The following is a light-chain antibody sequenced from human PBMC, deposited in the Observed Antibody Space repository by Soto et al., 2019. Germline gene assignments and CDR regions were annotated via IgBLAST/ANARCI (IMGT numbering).Light chain of an antibody. CDR3: VLYMGGGISV. Sequence: QTVVTQEPSFSVSPGGTVTLTCGLNSGSVSTSYYPSWYQRTPGQAPRTLIHSTNTRSSGVPDRFSGSILGNKAALTITGAQADDESDYYCVLYMGGGISVFGGGTKLTVL. J-gene: IGLJ3*02. CDR1: SGSVSTSYY. CDR2: STN. V-gene: IGLV8-61*01.